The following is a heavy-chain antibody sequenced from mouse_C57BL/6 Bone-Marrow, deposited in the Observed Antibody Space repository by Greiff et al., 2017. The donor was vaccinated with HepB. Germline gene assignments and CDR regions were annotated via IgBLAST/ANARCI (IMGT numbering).Heavy chain of an antibody. CDR2: IYPGGGYT. D-gene: IGHD2-3*01. CDR3: AREGYDRAMDY. J-gene: IGHJ4*01. CDR1: GYTFTNYW. V-gene: IGHV1-63*01. Sequence: QVQLQQSGAELVRPGTSVKMSCKASGYTFTNYWIGWAKQRPGHGLEWIGDIYPGGGYTNYNEKFKGKATLTADKSSSTAYMQFSSLTSEDSAIYYSAREGYDRAMDYWGQGTSVTVSS.